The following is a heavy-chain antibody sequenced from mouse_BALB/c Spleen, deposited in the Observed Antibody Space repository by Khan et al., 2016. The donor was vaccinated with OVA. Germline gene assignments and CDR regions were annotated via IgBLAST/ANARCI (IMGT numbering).Heavy chain of an antibody. CDR3: AESEYHVKYYVMDY. CDR2: IWGDGST. CDR1: GFSLTSYG. Sequence: VQLVESGPGLVAPSQSLSITCTVSGFSLTSYGVNWVRQPPGKGLEWLGVIWGDGSTTYHSALRSRLTISKDNSKSQVFLKMNSLQTDDTATYYCAESEYHVKYYVMDYWGQGTSVTGSS. V-gene: IGHV2-3*01. J-gene: IGHJ4*01.